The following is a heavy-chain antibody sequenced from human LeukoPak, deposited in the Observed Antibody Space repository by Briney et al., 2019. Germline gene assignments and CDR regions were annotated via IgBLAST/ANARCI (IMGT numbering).Heavy chain of an antibody. CDR2: IYYSGSS. CDR3: ARGGAYGSGSSFDY. J-gene: IGHJ4*02. Sequence: SETLSLTCAVSGDSISSSTYYWGWIRQPPGKGLEWIGSIYYSGSSYYSPSVKSRVTISVDTSKNQFSLKLTSVTAADTAVYYCARGGAYGSGSSFDYWGQGILVTVSS. CDR1: GDSISSSTYY. D-gene: IGHD3-10*01. V-gene: IGHV4-39*07.